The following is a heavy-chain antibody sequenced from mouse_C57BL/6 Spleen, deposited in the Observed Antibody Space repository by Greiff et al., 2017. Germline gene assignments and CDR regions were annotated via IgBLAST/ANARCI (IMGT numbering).Heavy chain of an antibody. CDR1: GYTFTSYW. Sequence: QVQLQQSGAELVKPGASVKLSCKASGYTFTSYWMHWVKQRPGQGLEWIGMIHPNSGSTNYNEKFKSKATLTVDKSSSTAYMQLSSLTSENSAVSCCARSVSDYDEGGYWYFDVWGTGTTVTVSS. D-gene: IGHD2-4*01. V-gene: IGHV1-64*01. CDR2: IHPNSGST. J-gene: IGHJ1*03. CDR3: ARSVSDYDEGGYWYFDV.